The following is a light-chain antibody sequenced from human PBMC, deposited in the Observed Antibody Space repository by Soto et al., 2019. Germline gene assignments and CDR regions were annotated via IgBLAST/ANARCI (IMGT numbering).Light chain of an antibody. V-gene: IGKV3-20*01. Sequence: IVLKQSPGTLSLSPGERATLSCLASQSVSNNYLAWYQQKPGQAPRLLIYGASNRATGIPDRFSGSGSGTDFTLTISRLEPEDFAVYYCQQYGSSGTFGQGTEVDIK. CDR3: QQYGSSGT. CDR2: GAS. J-gene: IGKJ1*01. CDR1: QSVSNNY.